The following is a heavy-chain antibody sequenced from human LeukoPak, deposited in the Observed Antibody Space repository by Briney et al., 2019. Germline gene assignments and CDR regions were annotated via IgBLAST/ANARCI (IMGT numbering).Heavy chain of an antibody. J-gene: IGHJ4*02. CDR3: VRGIDTTGYFNY. V-gene: IGHV7-4-1*02. CDR2: IDTNTGSP. CDR1: GYTFTSYA. D-gene: IGHD3-22*01. Sequence: ASVKVSCKASGYTFTSYAMHWVRQAPGQGLEWMGWIDTNTGSPTYAQGLTGRFVFSLDTSVSTAFLQINSLKAEDTALYCVRGIDTTGYFNYWGQGTLVTISS.